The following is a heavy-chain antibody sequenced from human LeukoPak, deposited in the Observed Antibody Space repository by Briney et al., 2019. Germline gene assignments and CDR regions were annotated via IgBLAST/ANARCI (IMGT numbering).Heavy chain of an antibody. Sequence: EAGGSLRLSCAASGFTFSSYSMNWVRQAPGKGLEWVSSISSSSSYIYYADSVKGRFTISRDNAKNSLYLQMISLRAEDTAVYYCARDQMGSGSQYYYYYYYMDVWGKGTTVTVSS. CDR3: ARDQMGSGSQYYYYYYYMDV. J-gene: IGHJ6*03. CDR1: GFTFSSYS. D-gene: IGHD3-10*01. CDR2: ISSSSSYI. V-gene: IGHV3-21*01.